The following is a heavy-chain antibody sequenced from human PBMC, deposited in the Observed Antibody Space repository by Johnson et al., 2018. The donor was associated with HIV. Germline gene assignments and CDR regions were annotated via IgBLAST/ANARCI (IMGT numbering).Heavy chain of an antibody. D-gene: IGHD6-13*01. CDR3: ARDPAAAALRAFDI. CDR1: GFTFSNYP. Sequence: QVQLVESGGGVVQPGRSLRLSCTASGFTFSNYPMHWVRQAPGKGLEWVAVVSFDGSKKYHADSVKGRFTISRDNSKNTLFLQMNSLRVEDTAVYYCARDPAAAALRAFDIWGQGTMVTVSS. J-gene: IGHJ3*02. CDR2: VSFDGSKK. V-gene: IGHV3-30*04.